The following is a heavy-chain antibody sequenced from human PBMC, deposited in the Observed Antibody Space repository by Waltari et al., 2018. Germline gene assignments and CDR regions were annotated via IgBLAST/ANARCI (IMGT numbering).Heavy chain of an antibody. J-gene: IGHJ4*02. CDR2: INHXXXT. CDR3: ARPLXXXXGSYGY. D-gene: IGHD3-16*01. CDR1: XXXXSGYY. Sequence: QVQLQQWGAXLLKPSETLSLTCAXXXXXXSGYYWSWIRQXPXKGLEWIGEINHXXXTNYNPSLKSRVTISVDTSKNQFSLKLXXXXAADTAVYYCARPLXXXXGSYGYWGQGTL. V-gene: IGHV4-34*01.